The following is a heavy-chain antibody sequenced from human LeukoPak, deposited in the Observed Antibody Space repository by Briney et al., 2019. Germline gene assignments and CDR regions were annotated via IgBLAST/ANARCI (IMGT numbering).Heavy chain of an antibody. J-gene: IGHJ6*02. CDR2: INPNSGGT. D-gene: IGHD6-19*01. Sequence: ASVKVSCKASGYTFTGYYMHWVRQAPGQGLAWMGWINPNSGGTNYAQKFQGRVTMTRDTSISTAYMELSRLRSDDTAVYYCARDTGWLQYYYYGMDVWGQGTTVTVSS. V-gene: IGHV1-2*02. CDR1: GYTFTGYY. CDR3: ARDTGWLQYYYYGMDV.